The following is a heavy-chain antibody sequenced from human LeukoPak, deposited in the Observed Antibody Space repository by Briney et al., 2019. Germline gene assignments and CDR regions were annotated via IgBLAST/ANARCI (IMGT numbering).Heavy chain of an antibody. CDR3: AKDLNWAATPYFDY. CDR2: ISSSSSYI. D-gene: IGHD3-16*01. Sequence: VGSLRLSCAASGFTFSSYSMNWVRQAPGKGLEWVSSISSSSSYIYYADSVKGRFTISRDNAKNSLYLQMNSLGAEDTAVYYCAKDLNWAATPYFDYWGQGTLATVSS. J-gene: IGHJ4*02. CDR1: GFTFSSYS. V-gene: IGHV3-21*04.